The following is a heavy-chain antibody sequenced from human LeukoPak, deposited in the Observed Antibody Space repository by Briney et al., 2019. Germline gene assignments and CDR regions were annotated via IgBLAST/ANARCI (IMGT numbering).Heavy chain of an antibody. CDR2: INPSGGST. V-gene: IGHV1-46*01. Sequence: VSVKVSCKASGYTFTSYYMHWVRQAPGQGLEWMGIINPSGGSTSYAQKFQDRVTMTRDMSTSTVYMELSSLRSEDTAVYYCAREKRGDSGDQGGAFDIWGQGTMVTVSS. D-gene: IGHD4-17*01. CDR1: GYTFTSYY. CDR3: AREKRGDSGDQGGAFDI. J-gene: IGHJ3*02.